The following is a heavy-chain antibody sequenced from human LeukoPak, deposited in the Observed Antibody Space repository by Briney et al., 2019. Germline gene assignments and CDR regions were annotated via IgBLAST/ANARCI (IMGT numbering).Heavy chain of an antibody. J-gene: IGHJ4*02. CDR3: ARHGRYYDSSVSLDY. CDR2: IYYSGST. CDR1: GGSISSSSYY. D-gene: IGHD3-22*01. Sequence: PSETLSLTCTVSGGSISSSSYYWGWIRQPPGKGLEWMGSIYYSGSTYYNPSLKSRVTISVDTSKNQFSLKLSSVTAADTAVYYCARHGRYYDSSVSLDYWGQGTLVTVSS. V-gene: IGHV4-39*01.